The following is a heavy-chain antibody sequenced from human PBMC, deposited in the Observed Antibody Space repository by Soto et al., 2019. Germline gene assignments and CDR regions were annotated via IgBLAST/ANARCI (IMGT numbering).Heavy chain of an antibody. CDR3: ARQSGSSGYYSYWYFDL. Sequence: TSETLSLTCTVSGGSISSSSYYWGWIRQPPGKGLEWIGSIYYSGSTYYNPSLKSRVTISVDTSKNQFSLKLSSVTAADTAVYYCARQSGSSGYYSYWYFDLWGRGTLVTVSS. J-gene: IGHJ2*01. D-gene: IGHD3-22*01. CDR1: GGSISSSSYY. CDR2: IYYSGST. V-gene: IGHV4-39*01.